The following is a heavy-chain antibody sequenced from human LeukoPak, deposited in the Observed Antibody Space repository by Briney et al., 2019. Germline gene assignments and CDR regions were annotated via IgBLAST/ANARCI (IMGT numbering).Heavy chain of an antibody. CDR1: GYTFTSYG. J-gene: IGHJ4*02. D-gene: IGHD6-13*01. Sequence: ASVKVSCKASGYTFTSYGISWVRQAPGQGLEWMGWISAYNGNTNYAQKLQGRVTMTTDTSTSTAYMELRSLRSDDTAVYYCASDVEQQLVRAVDYWGQGTLVTVSS. V-gene: IGHV1-18*01. CDR3: ASDVEQQLVRAVDY. CDR2: ISAYNGNT.